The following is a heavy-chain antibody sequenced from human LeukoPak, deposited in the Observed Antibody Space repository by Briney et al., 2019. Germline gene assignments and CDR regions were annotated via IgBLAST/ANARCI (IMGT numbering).Heavy chain of an antibody. Sequence: SETLSLTCTVSGDSISDYYWSWIRQPAGKGLEWIGRFYTSESIDYNPSLKSRVIMSVDTSKNQFSLKLYSVTAADTAVYYCARDGDYYDSRGSFDSWGQGTLVTVSS. CDR2: FYTSESI. V-gene: IGHV4-4*07. CDR3: ARDGDYYDSRGSFDS. CDR1: GDSISDYY. D-gene: IGHD3-22*01. J-gene: IGHJ4*02.